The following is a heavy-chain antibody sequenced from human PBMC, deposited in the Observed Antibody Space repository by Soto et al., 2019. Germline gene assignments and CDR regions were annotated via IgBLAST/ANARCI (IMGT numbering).Heavy chain of an antibody. CDR2: ISAYNGNT. Sequence: ASVKVSCKASGYTFTSYGISWVRQAPGQGLEWMGWISAYNGNTNYAQKLQGRVTMTTDTSTSTAYMELRSLRSDDTAVYYCARDKRYCSGGSCYTAVGYWGQGTLVTVSS. CDR1: GYTFTSYG. V-gene: IGHV1-18*01. CDR3: ARDKRYCSGGSCYTAVGY. D-gene: IGHD2-15*01. J-gene: IGHJ4*02.